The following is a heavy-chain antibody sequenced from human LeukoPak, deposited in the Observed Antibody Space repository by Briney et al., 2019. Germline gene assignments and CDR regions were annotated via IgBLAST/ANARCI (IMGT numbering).Heavy chain of an antibody. J-gene: IGHJ4*02. CDR1: GFTFSSYW. D-gene: IGHD5-18*01. Sequence: PGGSLRLSCAASGFTFSSYWMHWVRQVPGKGLVWVARINPGGSSITYADSVKGRFTISRDNAKNTLYLQMNNLRAEDTAVYYCAKDPGYTYGYYFDYWGQGTLVTVSS. CDR2: INPGGSSI. V-gene: IGHV3-74*01. CDR3: AKDPGYTYGYYFDY.